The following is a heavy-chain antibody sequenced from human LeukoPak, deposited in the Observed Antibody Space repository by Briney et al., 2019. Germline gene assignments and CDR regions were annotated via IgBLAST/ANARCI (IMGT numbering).Heavy chain of an antibody. Sequence: GGSLRLSCAASGFSFADYTMHWVRQAPGKGLEWVSGINWNGGSTGYADSVKGRFTISRDNAENSLYLQMNSLRAEDTAVYYCARCKLVFRAIDAFDIWGQGTMVTVSS. CDR2: INWNGGST. CDR3: ARCKLVFRAIDAFDI. J-gene: IGHJ3*02. D-gene: IGHD2-15*01. V-gene: IGHV3-20*04. CDR1: GFSFADYT.